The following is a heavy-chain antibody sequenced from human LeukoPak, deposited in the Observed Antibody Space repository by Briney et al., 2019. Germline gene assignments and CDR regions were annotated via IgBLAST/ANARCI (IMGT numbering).Heavy chain of an antibody. J-gene: IGHJ3*02. Sequence: GASVKVSCKASGYTFTSYYMHWVRQAPGQGLEWRGGIIPIFGTANYAQKFQGRVTITADKSTSTAYMELSSLRSEDTAVYYCARGALGYCSGEPCLGAFDIWGQGTMVTVSS. V-gene: IGHV1-69*06. CDR1: GYTFTSYY. D-gene: IGHD2-15*01. CDR3: ARGALGYCSGEPCLGAFDI. CDR2: IIPIFGTA.